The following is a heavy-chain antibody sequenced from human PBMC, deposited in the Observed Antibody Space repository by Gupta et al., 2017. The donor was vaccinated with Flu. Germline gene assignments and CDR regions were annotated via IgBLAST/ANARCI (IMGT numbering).Heavy chain of an antibody. CDR1: GGTFSSYA. CDR2: IIPILGTA. CDR3: ARRVGGGGGANAFDI. J-gene: IGHJ3*02. V-gene: IGHV1-69*06. D-gene: IGHD2-21*01. Sequence: QVQLVQSGAEVTKPGSPVKVSCKASGGTFSSYAISWVRQAPGQGLEWMGGIIPILGTANYAQKFQGRVTMTADKSTSTAYMERSSLRSEDTAVYYCARRVGGGGGANAFDIWGQGTMVTVSS.